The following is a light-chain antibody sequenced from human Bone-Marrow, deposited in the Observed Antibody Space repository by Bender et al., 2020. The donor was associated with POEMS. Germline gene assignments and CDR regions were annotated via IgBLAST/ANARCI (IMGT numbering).Light chain of an antibody. J-gene: IGLJ2*01. Sequence: QSALTQPPSASGSPGLSVTISCTGTSTNIGLYNYVAWYQQYPGKAPKLLIYDVTKRPSGVPDRFSGSKSGNTASLTVSGLQAEDEADYFCSSYAGSKTLVVFGGGTKLTVL. CDR3: SSYAGSKTLVV. V-gene: IGLV2-8*01. CDR2: DVT. CDR1: STNIGLYNY.